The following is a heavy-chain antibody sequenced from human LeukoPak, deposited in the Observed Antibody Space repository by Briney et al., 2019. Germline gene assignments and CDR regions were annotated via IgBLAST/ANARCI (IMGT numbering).Heavy chain of an antibody. J-gene: IGHJ3*02. CDR2: IKQDGSEK. Sequence: QPGGSLRLSCAASGFTFSSYLMSWVRQAPGKGLEWVANIKQDGSEKYYVDSVKGRFTISRDNAKNSLYLQMNSLRAEDTAVYYCANERYPRRRVWRVYAFDIWGQGTMVTVSS. CDR1: GFTFSSYL. D-gene: IGHD1-1*01. CDR3: ANERYPRRRVWRVYAFDI. V-gene: IGHV3-7*01.